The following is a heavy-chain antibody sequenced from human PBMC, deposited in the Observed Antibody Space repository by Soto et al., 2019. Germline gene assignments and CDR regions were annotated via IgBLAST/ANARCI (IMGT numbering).Heavy chain of an antibody. J-gene: IGHJ4*02. CDR2: ISYSGST. CDR1: GGSISSVNYY. Sequence: QVQLQESGPGLVKPSQTLSLTCTVSGGSISSVNYYWSWIRQPPGKGLEWIGFISYSGSTYYSTSLKSRVTISVDTSKSQCSLNLSFVTAADTAVYYCATMGTPATGLYFFEYWGQGSLVTVSS. D-gene: IGHD2-15*01. CDR3: ATMGTPATGLYFFEY. V-gene: IGHV4-30-4*01.